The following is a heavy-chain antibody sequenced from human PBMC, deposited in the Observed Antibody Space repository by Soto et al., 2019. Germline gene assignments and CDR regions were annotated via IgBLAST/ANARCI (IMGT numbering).Heavy chain of an antibody. CDR1: GDTFTDYY. CDR2: VNPSGGHT. CDR3: ARGGHVVVVTAALDY. J-gene: IGHJ4*02. V-gene: IGHV1-46*01. D-gene: IGHD2-21*02. Sequence: QVQLVQSGAEVKKPGASVKVSCKASGDTFTDYYIHWVRQAPGQGLEWMGTVNPSGGHTTYAQHFLGRMTMPRDTSTSTLDMELTSLTSEDTAVYYCARGGHVVVVTAALDYWGQGTPVTVSS.